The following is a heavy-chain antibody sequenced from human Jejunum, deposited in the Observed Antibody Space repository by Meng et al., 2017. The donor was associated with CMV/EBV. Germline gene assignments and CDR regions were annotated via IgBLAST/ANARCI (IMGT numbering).Heavy chain of an antibody. J-gene: IGHJ4*02. CDR1: GYTFTNYV. CDR2: ISGYNGNT. D-gene: IGHD6-19*01. V-gene: IGHV1-18*01. CDR3: ARDRNVPGNSEFDY. Sequence: QVQLVKSGAEVKKPGASVKVSCKASGYTFTNYVINWVRQAPGQGLEWMGWISGYNGNTNYAQNFQGRVTLTTDTSTSTAYMELRSLRSDDTAVYYCARDRNVPGNSEFDYWGQGTLVTVSS.